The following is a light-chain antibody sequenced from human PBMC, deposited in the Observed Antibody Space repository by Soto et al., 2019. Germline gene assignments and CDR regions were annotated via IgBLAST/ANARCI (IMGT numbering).Light chain of an antibody. Sequence: QSVLTQPPSASGTPGQRVTISCSGSSSNIGSNYVYWYQQLPGTAPKLLICRNSQRPSGVPDRFSGSKSGTSASLAISGLRSEDEADYYCAAWDDSLSGYVFGTGTKV. J-gene: IGLJ1*01. CDR3: AAWDDSLSGYV. CDR1: SSNIGSNY. V-gene: IGLV1-47*01. CDR2: RNS.